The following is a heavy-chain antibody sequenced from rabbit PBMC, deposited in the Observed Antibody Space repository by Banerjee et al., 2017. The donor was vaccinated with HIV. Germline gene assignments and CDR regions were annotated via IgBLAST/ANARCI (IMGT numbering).Heavy chain of an antibody. V-gene: IGHV1S7*01. CDR3: VREEYSDDDYGDYDL. D-gene: IGHD2-1*01. J-gene: IGHJ6*01. CDR1: GFSFSTYY. CDR2: IDPVFGDT. Sequence: QSLEESGGDLVKPGASLTLACTASGFSFSTYYMCWVRQAPGKGLEWIGYIDPVFGDTYYATWVNGRFTISSDNAQNTLYLQLNSLTAADTATYFCVREEYSDDDYGDYDLWGPGTLVTVS.